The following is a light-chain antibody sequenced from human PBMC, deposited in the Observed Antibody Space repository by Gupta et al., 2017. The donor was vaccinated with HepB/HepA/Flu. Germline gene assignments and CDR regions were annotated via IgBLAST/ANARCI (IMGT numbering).Light chain of an antibody. CDR3: SSYTSSSTLLYV. V-gene: IGLV2-14*01. CDR1: SSDVGGYNY. Sequence: QSALTQPASVSGSPGQSITISCTGTSSDVGGYNYVSWYQQHPGKAPKLMIYDVSNRPSGVSNRVSGSKSGITASLTISGLQAEDEADYYCSSYTSSSTLLYVFGTGTKVTVL. J-gene: IGLJ1*01. CDR2: DVS.